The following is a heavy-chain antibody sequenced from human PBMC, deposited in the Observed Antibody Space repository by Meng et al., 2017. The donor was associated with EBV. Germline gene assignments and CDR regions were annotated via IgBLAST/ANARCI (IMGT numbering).Heavy chain of an antibody. Sequence: HVQRVQSGAEVKRPGASVKASCKASRYTFTSYGISWVRQAPGQGLEWMGWISAYNGNTNYAQKLQGRVTMTTDTSTSTAYMELRSLRSDDTAVYYCARVRTFGGVIPPDYWGQGTLVTVSS. CDR1: RYTFTSYG. CDR3: ARVRTFGGVIPPDY. CDR2: ISAYNGNT. V-gene: IGHV1-18*01. J-gene: IGHJ4*02. D-gene: IGHD3-16*02.